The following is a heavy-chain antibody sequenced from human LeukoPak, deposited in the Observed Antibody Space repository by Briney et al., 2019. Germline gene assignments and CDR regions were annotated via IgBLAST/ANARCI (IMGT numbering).Heavy chain of an antibody. J-gene: IGHJ4*02. CDR1: GFTVTDNY. CDR3: AKWGELGFDY. CDR2: ISGSGGST. V-gene: IGHV3-23*01. Sequence: GGSLRLSCAASGFTVTDNYMSWVRQAPGKGLEWVSAISGSGGSTYYADSVKGRFTISRDNSKNTLYLQMNSLRAEDTAVYYCAKWGELGFDYWGQGTLVTVSS. D-gene: IGHD1-26*01.